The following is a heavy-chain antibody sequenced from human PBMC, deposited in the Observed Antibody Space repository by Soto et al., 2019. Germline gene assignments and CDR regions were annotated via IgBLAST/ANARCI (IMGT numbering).Heavy chain of an antibody. D-gene: IGHD4-17*01. CDR1: GYTFTSYG. CDR3: ARDSYGDYILSY. J-gene: IGHJ4*02. Sequence: ASMKVSCKASGYTFTSYGISWVRQAPGQGLEWMGWISAYNGNTNYAQKLQGRVTMTTDTSTSTAYMELRSLRSDDTAVYYCARDSYGDYILSYWGQGTLVTVSS. V-gene: IGHV1-18*01. CDR2: ISAYNGNT.